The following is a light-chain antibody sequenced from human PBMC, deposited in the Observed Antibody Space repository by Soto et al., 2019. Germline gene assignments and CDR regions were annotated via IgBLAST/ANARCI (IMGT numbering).Light chain of an antibody. J-gene: IGKJ4*01. CDR3: QQRSSWPLLT. CDR1: QSVNSY. CDR2: DAS. Sequence: EIVLTQSPATLSLSPGERATLSCRASQSVNSYLAWYQQKPGQAPRLLIYDASNRATGIPARFSGGGSGTGFTLTISSLEPEDFAIYYCQQRSSWPLLTFGGGTKVEIK. V-gene: IGKV3-11*01.